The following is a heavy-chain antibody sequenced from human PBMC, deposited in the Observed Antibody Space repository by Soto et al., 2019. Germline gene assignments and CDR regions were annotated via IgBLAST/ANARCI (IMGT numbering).Heavy chain of an antibody. CDR1: GGSISSGGYY. J-gene: IGHJ5*02. D-gene: IGHD1-26*01. CDR2: IYYSGSS. CDR3: ARESTWGWFDP. V-gene: IGHV4-31*03. Sequence: QVQLQESGQGLVKPSQTLSLTCTVSGGSISSGGYYWSWIRQHPGKGLEWIGYIYYSGSSYYNPSLKSRVTISVVTSKNQFSLKLSSVTAADTAVYYCARESTWGWFDPWGQGTLVTVSS.